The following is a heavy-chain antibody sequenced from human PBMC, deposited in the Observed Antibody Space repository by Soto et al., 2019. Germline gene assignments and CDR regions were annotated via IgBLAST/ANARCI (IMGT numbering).Heavy chain of an antibody. CDR1: GFTFSNYW. D-gene: IGHD3-3*01. J-gene: IGHJ3*02. V-gene: IGHV3-74*01. Sequence: GGSLRLSCAASGFTFSNYWMHWVRQVPGKGLVWVSRINNDGSSTNYADSVKGRFTISRDNAKNTLYLQMNSLRAEDTAVYYCTRDGEALDIWGQGTTVTVSS. CDR3: TRDGEALDI. CDR2: INNDGSST.